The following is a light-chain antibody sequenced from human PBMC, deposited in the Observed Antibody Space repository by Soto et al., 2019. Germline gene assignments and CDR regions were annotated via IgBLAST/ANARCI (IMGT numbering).Light chain of an antibody. Sequence: QSVLTQPASVSGSPGQSITISCTGTSSDVGGYNYVSWHQQHPGKAPKLIISEVRNRPSGVSNRFSGSKSGNTASLTISGLQAEDEADYYCSSYTSSSTPIYVFGTGTKLTVL. CDR1: SSDVGGYNY. V-gene: IGLV2-14*01. CDR3: SSYTSSSTPIYV. CDR2: EVR. J-gene: IGLJ1*01.